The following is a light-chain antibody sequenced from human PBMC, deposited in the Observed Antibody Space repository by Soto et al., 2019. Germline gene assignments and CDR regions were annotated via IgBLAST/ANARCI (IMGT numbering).Light chain of an antibody. CDR3: QQRSNFLT. CDR2: DAS. V-gene: IGKV3-11*01. Sequence: EIVLTQSPATLSLSPGERATLSCRASQSVSSYLAWYQQKPGQAPRLLIYDASNRATGIPARFSGSGSGTDFTLTISSLEPEDFAVYYFQQRSNFLTFGGGTKVDIK. J-gene: IGKJ4*01. CDR1: QSVSSY.